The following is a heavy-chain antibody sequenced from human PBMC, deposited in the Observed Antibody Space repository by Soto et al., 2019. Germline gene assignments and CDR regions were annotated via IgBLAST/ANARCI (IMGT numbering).Heavy chain of an antibody. CDR1: GYTFTSYA. Sequence: QVQLVQSGAEVKKPGASVKVSCKASGYTFTSYAMHWVRQAPGQRLEWMGWINAGNGNTKYSQKFQGRVTITRDTSXXTAYMELSSLRSEDTAVYYCARGYCSGGSCQNLDYWGQGTLVTVSS. V-gene: IGHV1-3*01. D-gene: IGHD2-15*01. J-gene: IGHJ4*02. CDR3: ARGYCSGGSCQNLDY. CDR2: INAGNGNT.